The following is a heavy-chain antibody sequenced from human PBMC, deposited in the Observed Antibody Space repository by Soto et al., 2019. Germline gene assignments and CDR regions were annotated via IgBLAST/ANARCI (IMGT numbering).Heavy chain of an antibody. CDR3: AKSAPVPGAMFGRPHDS. Sequence: GGSLRLSCAASGFTFDKYGMHWVRQAPGKGLEWVAVISYDGSNTYYSDSVKGRFTISRDNSKNTLYLQMNSLRAEDTAVYSCAKSAPVPGAMFGRPHDSWGQGTLVTVSS. V-gene: IGHV3-30*18. CDR2: ISYDGSNT. D-gene: IGHD2-2*01. J-gene: IGHJ4*02. CDR1: GFTFDKYG.